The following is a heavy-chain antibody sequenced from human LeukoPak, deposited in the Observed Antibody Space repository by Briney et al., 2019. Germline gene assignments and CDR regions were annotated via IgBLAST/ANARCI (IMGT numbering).Heavy chain of an antibody. D-gene: IGHD2-15*01. CDR1: GYTFTGYY. CDR3: ARAADGYCSGGSCYSFDY. J-gene: IGHJ4*02. Sequence: ASVKVSCKASGYTFTGYYMHWVRQAPGQGLEWMGIINPNGGSTTYAQKFQDSGTMTRDTSTSTAYMELSSLTAEDTAVYYCARAADGYCSGGSCYSFDYWGQGTLVTVSS. V-gene: IGHV1-46*01. CDR2: INPNGGST.